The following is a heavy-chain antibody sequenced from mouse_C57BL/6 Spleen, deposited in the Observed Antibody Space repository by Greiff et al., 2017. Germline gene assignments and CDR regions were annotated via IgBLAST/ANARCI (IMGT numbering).Heavy chain of an antibody. Sequence: VQLQQPGAELVRPGASVKLSCKASGYTFTSYWMEWVKQRPGQGLEWIGNIYPSDSETHYNQKFKDKATLTVDKSSSTAYMQLSSLTSEDSAVYYCASGGGLRFAYWGQGTLVTVAA. CDR3: ASGGGLRFAY. CDR1: GYTFTSYW. V-gene: IGHV1-61*01. CDR2: IYPSDSET. J-gene: IGHJ3*01. D-gene: IGHD2-4*01.